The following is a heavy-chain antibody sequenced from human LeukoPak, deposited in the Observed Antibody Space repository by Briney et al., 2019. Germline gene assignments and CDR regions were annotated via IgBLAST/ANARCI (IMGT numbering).Heavy chain of an antibody. CDR2: ISGSGGST. Sequence: GGSLRLSCAASGFTFSSYAMSWVRPAPGKGLERVSAISGSGGSTYYADSVKGRFTISRDNSKNTLYLQMNSLRAEDTAVYYCAKDLTVVVPAAIRSLEYYFDYWGQGTLVTVSS. J-gene: IGHJ4*02. V-gene: IGHV3-23*01. CDR1: GFTFSSYA. D-gene: IGHD2-2*01. CDR3: AKDLTVVVPAAIRSLEYYFDY.